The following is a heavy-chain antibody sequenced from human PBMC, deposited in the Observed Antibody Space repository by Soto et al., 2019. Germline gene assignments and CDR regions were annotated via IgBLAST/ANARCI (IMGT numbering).Heavy chain of an antibody. CDR2: IYYSGST. D-gene: IGHD2-8*01. CDR1: GGSISSYY. CDR3: ARNGDCTRPGCIVGWFDP. Sequence: SETLSLTCTVSGGSISSYYWSWIRQPPGKGLEWIGYIYYSGSTNYNPSLKSRVTISVDTSKNQFSLKLSSVTAADTAVYYCARNGDCTRPGCIVGWFDPWGTGTLVT. V-gene: IGHV4-59*08. J-gene: IGHJ5*02.